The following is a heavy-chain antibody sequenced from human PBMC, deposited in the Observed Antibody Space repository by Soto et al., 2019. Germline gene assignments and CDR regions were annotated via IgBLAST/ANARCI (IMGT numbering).Heavy chain of an antibody. Sequence: ASVKVSCEASGYTFTNYGISWVRQAPGQGLEWMGWISAYSGNTKYAQKFQGRVTMTTDTSTSTAYMELSSLRSEDTAVYYCARGGYYDSSGYYPLDYWGQGTLVTVSS. CDR3: ARGGYYDSSGYYPLDY. CDR2: ISAYSGNT. D-gene: IGHD3-22*01. V-gene: IGHV1-18*01. J-gene: IGHJ4*02. CDR1: GYTFTNYG.